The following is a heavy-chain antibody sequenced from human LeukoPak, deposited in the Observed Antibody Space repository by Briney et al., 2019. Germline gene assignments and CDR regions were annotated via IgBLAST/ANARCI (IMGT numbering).Heavy chain of an antibody. CDR1: GGSISSGGYS. V-gene: IGHV4-30-2*01. J-gene: IGHJ5*02. Sequence: SETLSLTCAVSGGSISSGGYSWSWIRQPPGKGLEWIGYIYHSGRTYYNPSLKSRVTISVDTSKNQFSLKLSSVTAADTAVYYCAREGSSAYNWIDPWGQGTLVTVSS. CDR3: AREGSSAYNWIDP. D-gene: IGHD6-6*01. CDR2: IYHSGRT.